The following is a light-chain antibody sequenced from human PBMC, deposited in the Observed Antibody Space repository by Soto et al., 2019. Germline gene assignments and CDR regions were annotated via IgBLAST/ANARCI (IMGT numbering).Light chain of an antibody. CDR3: QQYGNSPWT. CDR1: QRFGSSI. J-gene: IGKJ1*01. Sequence: EIVLTQSPGTLSLSPGERGTLSCRASQRFGSSILAWYQQKPGQAPRLLFYSTSSRATAIPARFSGRGSGTDFTLTISRLAPEDFAVYYCQQYGNSPWTFGQGTKVEIK. V-gene: IGKV3-20*01. CDR2: STS.